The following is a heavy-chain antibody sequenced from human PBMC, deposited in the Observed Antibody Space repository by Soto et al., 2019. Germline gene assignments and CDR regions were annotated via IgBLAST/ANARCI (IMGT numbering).Heavy chain of an antibody. CDR1: GGTFDNSA. Sequence: QVQLVQSGAEVKKPGSSVRVSCKASGGTFDNSAFSWVRQAPGQGLEWMGGIIPIFGSTDFAQKFQGRVTITAAESTSTVYRDRRSLRSADTAVYYCAGPRGVDYGDYFASWGQGTLVIVSS. CDR3: AGPRGVDYGDYFAS. D-gene: IGHD4-17*01. CDR2: IIPIFGST. V-gene: IGHV1-69*12. J-gene: IGHJ4*02.